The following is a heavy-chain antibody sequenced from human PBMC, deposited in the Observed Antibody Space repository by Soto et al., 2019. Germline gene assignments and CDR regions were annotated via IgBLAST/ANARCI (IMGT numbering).Heavy chain of an antibody. V-gene: IGHV4-59*01. J-gene: IGHJ6*03. CDR1: GGSISSDY. CDR2: VYFNGGA. D-gene: IGHD3-10*01. CDR3: ARDLTRGIGEQSGYYYCMDV. Sequence: PSETLSLTCTVSGGSISSDYWSWVRQPPGKGLEWIGYVYFNGGASYNPSLQGRVSISIDRSKKQISMNLNSVTAADTAVYYCARDLTRGIGEQSGYYYCMDVWGKGTTVTVCS.